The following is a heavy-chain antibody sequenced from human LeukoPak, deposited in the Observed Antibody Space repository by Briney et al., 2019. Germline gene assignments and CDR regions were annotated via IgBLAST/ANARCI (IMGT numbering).Heavy chain of an antibody. V-gene: IGHV3-30*18. CDR2: ISYDGSNK. CDR1: GFTFSSYG. Sequence: QPGRPLRLSCAASGFTFSSYGMHWVCQAPGKGLEWVAVISYDGSNKYYADSVKGRFTISRDNSKNTLYLQMNSLRAEDTAVYYCAKEGVAAAGKGDFDYWGQGTLVTVSS. CDR3: AKEGVAAAGKGDFDY. J-gene: IGHJ4*02. D-gene: IGHD6-13*01.